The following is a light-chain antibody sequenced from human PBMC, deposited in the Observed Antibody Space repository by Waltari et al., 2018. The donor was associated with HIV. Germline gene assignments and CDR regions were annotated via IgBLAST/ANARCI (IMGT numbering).Light chain of an antibody. CDR2: GAT. J-gene: IGKJ2*01. V-gene: IGKV1-39*01. CDR1: QAISTD. Sequence: DIRMAQSPSSLSASVGDRLLISCRARQAISTDLNWYQKRPGEAPKLLIYGATRLQGGVPPRFSGSGSGTAFTLAINGLQAEDFATYFCQQSYNAPYTFGQGT. CDR3: QQSYNAPYT.